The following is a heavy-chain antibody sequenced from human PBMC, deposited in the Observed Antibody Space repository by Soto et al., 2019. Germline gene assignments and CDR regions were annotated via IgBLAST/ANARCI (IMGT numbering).Heavy chain of an antibody. D-gene: IGHD1-26*01. Sequence: QVQLVQSGAEVKKPGASVKVSCKASGDTFTTYALHWVRQAPGQRPEWMGWINPASGHTKYSKRFQDRVTITRDTSASTGYMGLSSLRSEDTAVYYCGRSVVGATGEILYNAMDVWGQGTTVTVSS. CDR3: GRSVVGATGEILYNAMDV. V-gene: IGHV1-3*01. CDR2: INPASGHT. J-gene: IGHJ6*02. CDR1: GDTFTTYA.